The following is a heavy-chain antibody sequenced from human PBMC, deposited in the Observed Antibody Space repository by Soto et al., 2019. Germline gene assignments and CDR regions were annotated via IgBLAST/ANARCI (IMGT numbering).Heavy chain of an antibody. D-gene: IGHD4-4*01. CDR3: ARHNADYSNEFDP. J-gene: IGHJ5*02. Sequence: SETLSLTCTVSGGSISSYYWSWIRQPPGKGLEWIGYIYYSGSTNHNPSLKSRVTISVDTSKNQFSLKLSSVTAADTAVYYCARHNADYSNEFDPWGQGTLVTVSS. CDR2: IYYSGST. CDR1: GGSISSYY. V-gene: IGHV4-59*08.